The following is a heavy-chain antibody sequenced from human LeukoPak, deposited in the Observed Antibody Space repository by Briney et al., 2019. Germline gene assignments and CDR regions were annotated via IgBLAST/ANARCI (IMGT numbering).Heavy chain of an antibody. Sequence: SETLSLTCTVSGGSMSSYYWTWIRQPPGRGLEWIGHIYYTGSTSYNPSLKSRVTLSVDTSKNQFSLKLTSVTAADTAVYYCARETEMANLDYWGQGTLVTIPS. CDR3: ARETEMANLDY. CDR1: GGSMSSYY. CDR2: IYYTGST. V-gene: IGHV4-59*01. J-gene: IGHJ4*02. D-gene: IGHD5-24*01.